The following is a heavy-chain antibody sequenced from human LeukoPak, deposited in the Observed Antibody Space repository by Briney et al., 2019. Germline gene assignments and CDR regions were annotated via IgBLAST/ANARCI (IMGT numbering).Heavy chain of an antibody. CDR2: ISSRGSYT. J-gene: IGHJ3*02. CDR1: GFTFSNAW. Sequence: GGSLRLSCAASGFTFSNAWMNWVRQAPGKGLEWVSYISSRGSYTYYADSVKGRFTISRDNAKNSLYLQMNSLRAEDTAVYYCARIDAFDIWGQGTMVTVSS. CDR3: ARIDAFDI. V-gene: IGHV3-21*04.